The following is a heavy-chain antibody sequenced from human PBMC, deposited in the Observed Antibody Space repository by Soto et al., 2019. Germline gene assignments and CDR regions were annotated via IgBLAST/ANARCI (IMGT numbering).Heavy chain of an antibody. J-gene: IGHJ4*02. V-gene: IGHV1-69*13. CDR3: AESPRGVGATTFDY. CDR2: IIPIFGTA. D-gene: IGHD1-26*01. CDR1: GGTFSSYA. Sequence: EASVKVSCKASGGTFSSYAISWVRQAPGQGLEWMGGIIPIFGTANYAQKFQGRVTITADESTSTAYMELSSLRSEDTAVYYCAESPRGVGATTFDYWGQGTLVTSPQ.